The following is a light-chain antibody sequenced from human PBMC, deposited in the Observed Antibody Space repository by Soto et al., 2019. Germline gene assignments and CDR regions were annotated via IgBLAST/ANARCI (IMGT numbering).Light chain of an antibody. CDR1: QSISSW. V-gene: IGKV1-5*02. CDR2: HAS. CDR3: QQYNSYA. J-gene: IGKJ1*01. Sequence: IQMTRSRFTLCACGGDRVTIICRASQSISSWLDWYQQKPGTAPKLLIYHASTLESGVPSRFSGSGSGTEFTLSLRTLHSDDSAPSYCQQYNSYAFRQGTKVDIK.